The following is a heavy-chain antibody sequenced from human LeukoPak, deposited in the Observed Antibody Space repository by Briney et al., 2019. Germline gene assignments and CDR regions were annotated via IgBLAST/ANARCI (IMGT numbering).Heavy chain of an antibody. CDR2: ISYDGSNK. D-gene: IGHD3-10*01. CDR3: ARDPVLLWFGESG. J-gene: IGHJ4*02. Sequence: PGGSLRLSCAASGFTFSSYAMHWVRQAPGKGLEWVAVISYDGSNKYYADSVKGRFTISRDNSKNTLYLQMNSLRAEDTAVYYCARDPVLLWFGESGWGQGTLVTVSS. V-gene: IGHV3-30-3*01. CDR1: GFTFSSYA.